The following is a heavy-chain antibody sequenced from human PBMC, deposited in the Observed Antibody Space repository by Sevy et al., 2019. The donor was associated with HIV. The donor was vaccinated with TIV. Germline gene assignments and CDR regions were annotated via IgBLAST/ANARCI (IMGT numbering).Heavy chain of an antibody. CDR1: GFTFSSYA. CDR2: ISGSGGST. CDR3: AKSLVVVAAMGLQRDRGSLVSDAFDI. Sequence: GGSLRLSCAASGFTFSSYAMSWVRQAPGKGLEWVSAISGSGGSTYYADSVKGRFTISSDNSKNTLYLQMNSLSAEDTAVYYWAKSLVVVAAMGLQRDRGSLVSDAFDIWGQGTMVTVSS. J-gene: IGHJ3*02. D-gene: IGHD2-15*01. V-gene: IGHV3-23*01.